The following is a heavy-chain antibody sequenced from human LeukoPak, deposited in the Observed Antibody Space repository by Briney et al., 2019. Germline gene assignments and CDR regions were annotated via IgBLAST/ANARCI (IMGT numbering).Heavy chain of an antibody. V-gene: IGHV3-20*04. Sequence: GGSLRLSCAASEFTFDNHGMSWVRQAPGKGLEWISGISWNGGSTVYADSVKGRFTISRDNAKDSLYLQMKSLRAEDTAVYYCARAKPKNMVRGLIMRRESRYYFDYWGQGTLVTVSS. J-gene: IGHJ4*02. CDR1: EFTFDNHG. CDR2: ISWNGGST. D-gene: IGHD3-10*01. CDR3: ARAKPKNMVRGLIMRRESRYYFDY.